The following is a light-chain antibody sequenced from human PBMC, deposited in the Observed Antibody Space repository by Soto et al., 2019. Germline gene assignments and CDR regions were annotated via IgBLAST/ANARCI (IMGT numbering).Light chain of an antibody. V-gene: IGKV1-39*01. J-gene: IGKJ1*01. CDR3: QQSYSMSWT. CDR1: QYISKY. CDR2: GAS. Sequence: IQLTQSPSSLSASVGDRFTITCRASQYISKYLNWYQQMPGKAPKLLIYGASTLQSGVPSRVSGSGSGTDFTLTISSLQPEDYATYYCQQSYSMSWTFGQGNTVDIK.